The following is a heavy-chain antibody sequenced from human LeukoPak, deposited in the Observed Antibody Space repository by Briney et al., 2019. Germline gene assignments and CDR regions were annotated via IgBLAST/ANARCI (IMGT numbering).Heavy chain of an antibody. V-gene: IGHV3-48*01. CDR3: AREEGFDY. CDR2: ISSTSNTI. Sequence: GGSLRLSCAASGFTFSSYNMNWVRQAPGKGLEWVSFISSTSNTIYYADSVKGRFTISRDNAKNSLYLQMNSLRAEDTAAYYCAREEGFDYWGQGTLVTVSS. J-gene: IGHJ4*02. CDR1: GFTFSSYN.